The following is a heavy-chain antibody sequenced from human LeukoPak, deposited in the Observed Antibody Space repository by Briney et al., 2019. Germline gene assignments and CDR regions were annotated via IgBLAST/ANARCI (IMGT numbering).Heavy chain of an antibody. CDR3: AREVGRGHTFGSNY. D-gene: IGHD5-18*01. CDR2: TYYSGIT. CDR1: GGSVSINSYY. Sequence: SETLSLTCTVSGGSVSINSYYWGWIRQPPGKGLEWIGSTYYSGITYYNPSLKSRVTISVDTSKNQFSLKLSSVTAADTAVYYCAREVGRGHTFGSNYWGQGTLVTVSS. V-gene: IGHV4-39*02. J-gene: IGHJ4*02.